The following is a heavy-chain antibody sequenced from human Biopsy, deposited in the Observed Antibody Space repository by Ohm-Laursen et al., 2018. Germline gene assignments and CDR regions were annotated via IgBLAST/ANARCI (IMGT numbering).Heavy chain of an antibody. CDR1: GGSISSGGSS. Sequence: QTLTLTCTVSGGSISSGGSSWSWIRQRPGQGLEWIGYIFNSANTYYNPSLKNLITISGDTSKNQFSLKLNSVTAANTAVYYCARGDYFDSNGYFWFDPWGQGTLVTVSS. CDR2: IFNSANT. V-gene: IGHV4-31*01. J-gene: IGHJ5*02. CDR3: ARGDYFDSNGYFWFDP. D-gene: IGHD3-22*01.